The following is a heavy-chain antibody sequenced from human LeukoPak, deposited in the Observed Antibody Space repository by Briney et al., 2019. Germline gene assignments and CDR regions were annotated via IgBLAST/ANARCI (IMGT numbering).Heavy chain of an antibody. CDR1: GYTFTGYY. CDR3: ARYSKERGLVILYGMDV. CDR2: MNPNSGNT. D-gene: IGHD3/OR15-3a*01. J-gene: IGHJ6*02. V-gene: IGHV1-8*02. Sequence: GASVKVSCKASGYTFTGYYMHWVRQATGQGLEWMGWMNPNSGNTGYAQKFQGRVTMTTDTSTSTAYMELRSLRSDDTAVYYCARYSKERGLVILYGMDVWGQGTTVTVSS.